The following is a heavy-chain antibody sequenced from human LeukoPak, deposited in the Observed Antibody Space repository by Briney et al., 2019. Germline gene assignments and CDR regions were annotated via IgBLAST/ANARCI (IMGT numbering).Heavy chain of an antibody. CDR1: GFTFADYG. CDR2: VRKKSPGEAP. CDR3: ARPETYDFWIDC. Sequence: PGRSLRLSCTASGFTFADYGVSWFRQAPGKGLEWIGFVRKKSPGEAPQYAASVRGRFTISRGESDTIVYLQMTSLKTEDTAVYYCARPETYDFWIDCWGQGTKVTVSS. V-gene: IGHV3-49*03. D-gene: IGHD3/OR15-3a*01. J-gene: IGHJ4*02.